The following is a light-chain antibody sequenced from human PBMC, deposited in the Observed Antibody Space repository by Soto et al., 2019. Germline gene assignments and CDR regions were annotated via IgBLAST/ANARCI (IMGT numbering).Light chain of an antibody. CDR1: SSDVGGYNY. J-gene: IGLJ1*01. CDR2: DVS. CDR3: SSYTNSSSLYV. V-gene: IGLV2-14*01. Sequence: QSVLTQPASVSGSPGQSITISCTGTSSDVGGYNYVSWYQQHPGKAPKLVIYDVSNRPSGVSNRFSGSKSGNTASLTISGLQAEDEVNYSCSSYTNSSSLYVFGTGTKLPVL.